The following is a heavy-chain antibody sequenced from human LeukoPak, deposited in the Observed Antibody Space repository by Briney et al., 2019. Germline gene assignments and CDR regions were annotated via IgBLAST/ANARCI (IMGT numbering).Heavy chain of an antibody. D-gene: IGHD2-2*01. Sequence: PGGSLRLSCAASGFTFSSYSMNWVRQAPGKGLEWVSSISSGSSYIYYADSVKGRFTISRDNAKNSLYLQMNSLRVEDTAVYYCAREGTVVVPAAIPNWFDPWGQGTLVTVSS. V-gene: IGHV3-21*01. J-gene: IGHJ5*02. CDR3: AREGTVVVPAAIPNWFDP. CDR1: GFTFSSYS. CDR2: ISSGSSYI.